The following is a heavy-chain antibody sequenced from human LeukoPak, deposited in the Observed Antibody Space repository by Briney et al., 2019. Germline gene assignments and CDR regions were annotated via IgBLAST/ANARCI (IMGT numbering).Heavy chain of an antibody. D-gene: IGHD6-13*01. CDR3: ARDPGIAAAFHGMDV. CDR1: RXIFRNYA. V-gene: IGHV3-30-3*01. J-gene: IGHJ6*02. CDR2: VSYDGSNK. Sequence: PGRSLRLSCAASRXIFRNYAMHWVRQAPGKGLEWVAVVSYDGSNKYYADSVRGRFTISRDNSKNTLYLQMNSLSAEDTAVYYCARDPGIAAAFHGMDVWGQGTTVTVSS.